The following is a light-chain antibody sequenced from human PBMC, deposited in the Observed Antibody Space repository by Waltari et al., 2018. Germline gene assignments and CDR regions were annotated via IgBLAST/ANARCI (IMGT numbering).Light chain of an antibody. CDR3: CSYAGSTSWV. Sequence: QSALTQPASVSGSPGQSITIFCTGTSSDVGVFTLVSWYQQYPGKAPKLMIYEGSKRPSGVSNRFSGSKSGNTASLTISGLQAEDEADYYCCSYAGSTSWVFGGGTKLTVL. CDR2: EGS. J-gene: IGLJ3*02. V-gene: IGLV2-23*01. CDR1: SSDVGVFTL.